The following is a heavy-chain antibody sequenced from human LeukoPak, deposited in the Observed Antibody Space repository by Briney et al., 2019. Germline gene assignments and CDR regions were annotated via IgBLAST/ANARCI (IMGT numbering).Heavy chain of an antibody. Sequence: PGGSLRVSCAASGFTFISYEMNWVRHAPGKGLEWVSYISSSGSIIYYADSVKGRFTISRDNAKNSLYLQMNSLRAEDTAVYYCARDSGYDYVWGSYRNPGYFDYWGQGTLVTVSS. D-gene: IGHD3-16*02. V-gene: IGHV3-48*03. CDR1: GFTFISYE. J-gene: IGHJ4*02. CDR2: ISSSGSII. CDR3: ARDSGYDYVWGSYRNPGYFDY.